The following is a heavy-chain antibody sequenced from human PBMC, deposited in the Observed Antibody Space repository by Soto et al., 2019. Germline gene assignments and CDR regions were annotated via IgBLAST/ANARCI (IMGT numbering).Heavy chain of an antibody. J-gene: IGHJ4*02. V-gene: IGHV4-31*03. Sequence: SETLSLTCTVSGGSISSGGYYWSWIRQHPGKGLEWIGYIYYSGSTYYNPSLKSRVTISVDTSKNQFSLKLSSVTAADTAVYYCARISYDYVWGSYRYTGYFDYWGQETLVTVSS. CDR2: IYYSGST. CDR1: GGSISSGGYY. D-gene: IGHD3-16*02. CDR3: ARISYDYVWGSYRYTGYFDY.